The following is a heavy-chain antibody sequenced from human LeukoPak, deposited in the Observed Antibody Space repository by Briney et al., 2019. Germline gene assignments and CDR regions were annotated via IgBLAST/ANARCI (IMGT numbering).Heavy chain of an antibody. V-gene: IGHV4-34*01. Sequence: SETLSLTCAVYGGSFSGYYRSWIRQPPGKGLEWIGEINHSGSTNYNPSLKSRVTISVDTSKNQFSLKLSSVTAADTAVYYCAREGALNFDYWGQGTLVTVSS. CDR3: AREGALNFDY. CDR1: GGSFSGYY. J-gene: IGHJ4*02. CDR2: INHSGST. D-gene: IGHD3-16*01.